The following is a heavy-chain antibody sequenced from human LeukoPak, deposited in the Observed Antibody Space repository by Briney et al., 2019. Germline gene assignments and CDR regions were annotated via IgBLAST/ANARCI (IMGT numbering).Heavy chain of an antibody. CDR3: ARFRIVASSSGLSDY. CDR2: IYYSGST. Sequence: PSETLSLTCTVSGDSVSSGSSYWSWIRQPPGKGLEWIGYIYYSGSTNYNPSLESRVTISVDTSKNQFSLKLSSVTAADTAVYYCARFRIVASSSGLSDYWGQGTLVTVSS. D-gene: IGHD6-6*01. CDR1: GDSVSSGSSY. J-gene: IGHJ4*02. V-gene: IGHV4-61*01.